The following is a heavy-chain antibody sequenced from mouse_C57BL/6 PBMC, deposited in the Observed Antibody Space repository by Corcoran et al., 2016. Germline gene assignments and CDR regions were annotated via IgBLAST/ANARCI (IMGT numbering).Heavy chain of an antibody. CDR1: GYTFTDYY. CDR3: ARGVYDGYQGIAY. D-gene: IGHD2-3*01. Sequence: EVQLQQSGPELVKPGASVKISCKASGYTFTDYYMNWVKQSHGKSLEWIGDINPNNGGTSYNQKFKGKATLTVDKSSSTAYMELRSLTSEDSAVYYCARGVYDGYQGIAYWGQGTLVTVSA. CDR2: INPNNGGT. J-gene: IGHJ3*01. V-gene: IGHV1-26*01.